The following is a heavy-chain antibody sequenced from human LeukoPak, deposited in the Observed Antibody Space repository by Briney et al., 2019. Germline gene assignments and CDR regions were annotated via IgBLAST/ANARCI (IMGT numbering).Heavy chain of an antibody. Sequence: AASVKVSCKASGYTFTRYYMHWVRQAPRHGLEWMGWINPNSGGTNYAQKFQGRVTMTRDTSISTAYMELSRLRSDDTAVYYCARPGYSSSWYKDYWGQGTLVTVSS. CDR1: GYTFTRYY. CDR2: INPNSGGT. V-gene: IGHV1-2*02. J-gene: IGHJ4*02. D-gene: IGHD6-13*01. CDR3: ARPGYSSSWYKDY.